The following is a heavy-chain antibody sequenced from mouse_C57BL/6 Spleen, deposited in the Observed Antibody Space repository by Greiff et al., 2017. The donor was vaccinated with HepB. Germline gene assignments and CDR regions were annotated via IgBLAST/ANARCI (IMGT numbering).Heavy chain of an antibody. D-gene: IGHD1-1*01. V-gene: IGHV1-15*01. CDR2: IDPETGGT. CDR3: TRRESGSRYFDY. CDR1: GYTFTDYE. J-gene: IGHJ2*01. Sequence: VKLQESGAELVRPGASVTLSCKASGYTFTDYEMHWVKQTPVHGLEWIGAIDPETGGTAYNQKFKGKAILTADKSSSTAYMELRSLTSEDSAVYYCTRRESGSRYFDYWGQGTTLTVSS.